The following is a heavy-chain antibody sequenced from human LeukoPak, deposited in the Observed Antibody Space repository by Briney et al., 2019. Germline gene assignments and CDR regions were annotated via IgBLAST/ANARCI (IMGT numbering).Heavy chain of an antibody. D-gene: IGHD1-26*01. CDR3: ARHSGGTYYVNFDP. V-gene: IGHV4-34*01. CDR1: GGSFSGYH. J-gene: IGHJ5*02. CDR2: INHSGST. Sequence: PSETLSLTCAVYGGSFSGYHWSWIRQPPGKGLEWIGEINHSGSTNYNPSLKSRVTISVDTSKNQFSLKLSSVTAADTAVYYCARHSGGTYYVNFDPWGQGTLVTVSS.